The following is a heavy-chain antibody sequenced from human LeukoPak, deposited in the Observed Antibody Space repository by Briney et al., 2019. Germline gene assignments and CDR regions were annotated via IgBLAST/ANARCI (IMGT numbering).Heavy chain of an antibody. CDR1: GFTFSSYS. CDR3: ARALGTGDAFDI. D-gene: IGHD3-10*01. CDR2: ISSSSSYI. J-gene: IGHJ3*02. Sequence: PGGSLRLSCAASGFTFSSYSMNWVRQAPGKGLEWVSSISSSSSYIYYADSVKGRFTISRDNAKNSLYLQMNSLRAEDTAVYYCARALGTGDAFDIWGQGTMVTVPS. V-gene: IGHV3-21*01.